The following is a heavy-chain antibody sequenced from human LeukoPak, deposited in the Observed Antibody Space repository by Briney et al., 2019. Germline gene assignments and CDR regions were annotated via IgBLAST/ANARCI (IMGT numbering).Heavy chain of an antibody. CDR3: VRTLGGYTYGPFDY. CDR2: IYYSGNT. D-gene: IGHD5-18*01. CDR1: GGSISSGDHY. V-gene: IGHV4-30-4*01. J-gene: IGHJ4*02. Sequence: KTSETLSLTCTVSGGSISSGDHYWSWIRQPPGKGLEWIGYIYYSGNTYYNPSLKSRVTISVDTSKNQFSLRLSSVTAADTAVYYCVRTLGGYTYGPFDYWGQGTLVTVSS.